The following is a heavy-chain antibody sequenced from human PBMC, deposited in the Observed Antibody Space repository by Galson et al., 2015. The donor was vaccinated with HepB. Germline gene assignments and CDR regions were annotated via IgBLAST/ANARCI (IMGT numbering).Heavy chain of an antibody. V-gene: IGHV3-74*01. CDR2: MNSDGSTI. CDR3: ARAGYYRFDY. J-gene: IGHJ4*02. Sequence: SLRLSCATSGFTFSSFWMHWVRQAPGEGLVWVSRMNSDGSTIDYADSVGGRFTISRDNTKNTLYLQMNSLRAEDTAVYYCARAGYYRFDYWGQGTLVTVSS. CDR1: GFTFSSFW. D-gene: IGHD2/OR15-2a*01.